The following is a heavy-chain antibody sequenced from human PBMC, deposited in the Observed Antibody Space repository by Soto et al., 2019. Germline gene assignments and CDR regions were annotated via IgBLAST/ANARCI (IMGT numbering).Heavy chain of an antibody. J-gene: IGHJ4*02. Sequence: GGSLRLSCAASGVTFSNYAGTWVRQAPGKGLEWVSTISGSGGSTYYADSVKGRFTISRDNSKNTLYLQMNSLRAEDTAVYYCAKDKGSSWYEIDYWGQGTLVTVSS. V-gene: IGHV3-23*01. CDR2: ISGSGGST. D-gene: IGHD6-13*01. CDR1: GVTFSNYA. CDR3: AKDKGSSWYEIDY.